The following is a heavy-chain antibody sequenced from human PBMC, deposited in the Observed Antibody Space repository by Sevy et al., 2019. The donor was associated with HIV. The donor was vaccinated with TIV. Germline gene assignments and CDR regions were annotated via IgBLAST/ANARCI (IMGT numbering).Heavy chain of an antibody. CDR1: GYTLAKFS. V-gene: IGHV1-24*01. CDR3: ARGDGTGRCFDS. Sequence: ASVKVSCKVSGYTLAKFSIHWVRQAPGKGLEWMTSYDPEDGDPEDGKTTYAQKFLGRVTMTEDTSTDKAYMELSSLRSDDTAVYNCARGDGTGRCFDSWGQGTLVTVSS. CDR2: YDPEDGDPEDGKT. D-gene: IGHD1-26*01. J-gene: IGHJ4*02.